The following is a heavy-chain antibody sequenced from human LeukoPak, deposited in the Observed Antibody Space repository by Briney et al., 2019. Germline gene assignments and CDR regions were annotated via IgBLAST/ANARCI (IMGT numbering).Heavy chain of an antibody. Sequence: PGGALRLSCGASGFTLSSYRRKWGRQAQGRGVGWDSSISSSISYIYYADSVKGCFTISRDNATNSLYLQMNSLRAEDTAVYSCATVYRNGSGSYYLLYFDYWGQGTLVTVSS. V-gene: IGHV3-21*01. D-gene: IGHD3-10*01. CDR2: ISSSISYI. CDR1: GFTLSSYR. J-gene: IGHJ4*02. CDR3: ATVYRNGSGSYYLLYFDY.